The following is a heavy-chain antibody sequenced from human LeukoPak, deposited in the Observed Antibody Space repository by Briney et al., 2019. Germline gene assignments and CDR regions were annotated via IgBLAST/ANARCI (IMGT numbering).Heavy chain of an antibody. D-gene: IGHD6-19*01. J-gene: IGHJ4*02. Sequence: GGSLRLSCAASGFTFSSYAMSWVRQAPEKGLEWVSAISGSGGSTCYADSVKGRFTISRDNSKNTLYLQMNSLRAEDTAVYYCAKPTRLFWYSSGWYVDYWGQGTLVTVSS. CDR2: ISGSGGST. CDR1: GFTFSSYA. CDR3: AKPTRLFWYSSGWYVDY. V-gene: IGHV3-23*01.